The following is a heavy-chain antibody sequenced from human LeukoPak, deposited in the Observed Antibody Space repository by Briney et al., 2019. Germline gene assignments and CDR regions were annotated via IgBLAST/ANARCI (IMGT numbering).Heavy chain of an antibody. CDR3: ARDPGVTTFYFDY. CDR1: GVTFSRYC. D-gene: IGHD4-17*01. J-gene: IGHJ4*02. V-gene: IGHV3-33*01. Sequence: PGGSLRLSCVASGVTFSRYCMHWIRQAPGKGLEGVAVIWFDGSKRYYADSVKGRFTISRDDSKNTLYLQMNSLRVEDTGIYYCARDPGVTTFYFDYWGQGALVTVSS. CDR2: IWFDGSKR.